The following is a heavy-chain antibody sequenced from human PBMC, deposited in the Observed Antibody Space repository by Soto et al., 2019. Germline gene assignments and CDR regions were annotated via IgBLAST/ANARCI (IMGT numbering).Heavy chain of an antibody. CDR2: INAGNGNT. V-gene: IGHV1-3*01. D-gene: IGHD4-17*01. CDR1: GYTFTGYA. Sequence: VSVKGSCKASGYTFTGYAVHWVRQAHGQRLEWMGWINAGNGNTKYSQKFQGRVTITRDTSASTAYMELSSLRSEDTAVYYCARAGVDDYGDSDDAFDIWGQGTMVTVPS. J-gene: IGHJ3*02. CDR3: ARAGVDDYGDSDDAFDI.